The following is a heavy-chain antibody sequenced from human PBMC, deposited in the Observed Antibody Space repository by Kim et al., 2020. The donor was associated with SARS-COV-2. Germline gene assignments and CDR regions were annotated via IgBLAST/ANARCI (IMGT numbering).Heavy chain of an antibody. CDR2: IKNRAKSYTA. Sequence: GGSLRLSCAASGFTFSDPYMDWVRQAPGKGLEWVGRIKNRAKSYTADYAASVKGRFTISRDDSENSLYLQMNSLKSEDTAVYYCARDSAASMDVWGKGTT. CDR1: GFTFSDPY. D-gene: IGHD3-10*01. J-gene: IGHJ6*03. CDR3: ARDSAASMDV. V-gene: IGHV3-72*01.